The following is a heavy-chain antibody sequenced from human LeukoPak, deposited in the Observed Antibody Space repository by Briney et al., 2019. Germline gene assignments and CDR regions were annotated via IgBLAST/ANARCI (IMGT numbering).Heavy chain of an antibody. Sequence: GASVKVSCKASGYTFTNYGFSWVRQAPGQGLEWMGWISAYNGNTNYAQKLQGRVTMTIDTSTRTGYMELRSLRSDDTAVYYCASGVGATLGRAFDIWGQGTMVSVSS. CDR1: GYTFTNYG. CDR3: ASGVGATLGRAFDI. J-gene: IGHJ3*02. V-gene: IGHV1-18*01. D-gene: IGHD1-26*01. CDR2: ISAYNGNT.